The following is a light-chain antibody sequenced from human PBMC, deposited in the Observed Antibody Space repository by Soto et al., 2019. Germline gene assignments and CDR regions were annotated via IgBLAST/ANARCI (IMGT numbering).Light chain of an antibody. J-gene: IGKJ5*01. V-gene: IGKV3-15*01. CDR3: QQYNNWPPSIT. CDR1: QSVSRN. CDR2: DAS. Sequence: EIVMTQSPATLSLSPGERATLSCRASQSVSRNLAWYQQKPGQAPRLLIYDASTRDTGVPPRFSGSGSGTEFTLTISSLESEDFAVYYCQQYNNWPPSITFGPGTRLEIK.